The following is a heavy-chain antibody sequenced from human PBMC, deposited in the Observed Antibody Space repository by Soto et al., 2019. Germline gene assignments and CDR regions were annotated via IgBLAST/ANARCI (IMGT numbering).Heavy chain of an antibody. CDR3: ARDLNYYGSGSSDYYYYYMDV. CDR1: GFTFSSYW. D-gene: IGHD3-10*01. Sequence: GGSLGLSCAASGFTFSSYWMHWVRQAPGKGLVWVSRINSDGSSTSYADSVKGRFTISRDNAKNTLYLQMNSLRAEDTAVYYCARDLNYYGSGSSDYYYYYMDVWGKGTTVTVSS. CDR2: INSDGSST. J-gene: IGHJ6*03. V-gene: IGHV3-74*01.